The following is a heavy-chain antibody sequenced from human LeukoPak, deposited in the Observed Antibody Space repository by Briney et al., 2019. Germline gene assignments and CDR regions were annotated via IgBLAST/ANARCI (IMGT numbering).Heavy chain of an antibody. CDR3: ARHTGSTWSTGY. CDR2: ISGSGIIT. Sequence: GGSLRLSCAASGFTFSNYAMSWVRQAPGKGLEWVSGISGSGIITYYADSMKGRFTISRDNSNNTLYLQMSSLRAGDTAVYYCARHTGSTWSTGYWGQGTLVTVSS. CDR1: GFTFSNYA. J-gene: IGHJ4*02. V-gene: IGHV3-23*01. D-gene: IGHD6-13*01.